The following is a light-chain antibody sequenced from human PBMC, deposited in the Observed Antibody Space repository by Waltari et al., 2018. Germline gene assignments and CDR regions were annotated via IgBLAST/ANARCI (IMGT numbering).Light chain of an antibody. CDR2: AAS. Sequence: TQSPATLSVSPGEKATLSCRASQGISSSLAWYQQKPGKAPKLLVYAASSLQSGVPSRFSGSGSGTEFTLTISSLQPEDFASYYCQQLSTYPLTIGGGTKVEIK. J-gene: IGKJ4*01. CDR3: QQLSTYPLT. CDR1: QGISSS. V-gene: IGKV1-9*01.